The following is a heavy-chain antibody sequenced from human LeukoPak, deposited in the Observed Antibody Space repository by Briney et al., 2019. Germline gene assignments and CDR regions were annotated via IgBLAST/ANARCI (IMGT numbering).Heavy chain of an antibody. V-gene: IGHV1-2*02. D-gene: IGHD5-18*01. CDR1: GYTFTGYY. CDR3: ARDGEDTAMVYYYYYYMDV. CDR2: INPNSGGT. Sequence: ASVKLSCKASGYTFTGYYMHWVRQAPGQGLEWMGWINPNSGGTNYAQKFQGRVTMTRDTSISTAYMELSRLRSDDTAVYYCARDGEDTAMVYYYYYYMDVWGKGTTVTVSS. J-gene: IGHJ6*03.